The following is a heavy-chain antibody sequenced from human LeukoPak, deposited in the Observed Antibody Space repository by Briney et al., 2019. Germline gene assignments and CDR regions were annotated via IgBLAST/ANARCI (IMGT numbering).Heavy chain of an antibody. D-gene: IGHD4-17*01. CDR2: INAGNGNT. Sequence: ASVKVSCKASGYTFTNYALHWVRQAPGQRPEWMGWINAGNGNTRYSRKFRGTVTITRDTSATTAYMELSTLRSEDTAVYYCARGDIYGDYLFDYWGQGTLVTVSS. V-gene: IGHV1-3*01. CDR3: ARGDIYGDYLFDY. J-gene: IGHJ4*02. CDR1: GYTFTNYA.